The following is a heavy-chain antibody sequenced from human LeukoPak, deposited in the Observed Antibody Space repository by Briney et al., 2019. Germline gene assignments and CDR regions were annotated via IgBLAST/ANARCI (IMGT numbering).Heavy chain of an antibody. J-gene: IGHJ6*04. V-gene: IGHV3-30-3*01. Sequence: GGSLRLSCAASGFPFSSYAMHWGRPAPGKGLGGVAVISYDGSNKYYADSVKGRFTISRDNSKNTLYLQMNSLRAEDTAVYYCARVDVLRFLDVWGKGTTVTVSS. CDR1: GFPFSSYA. D-gene: IGHD3-3*01. CDR2: ISYDGSNK. CDR3: ARVDVLRFLDV.